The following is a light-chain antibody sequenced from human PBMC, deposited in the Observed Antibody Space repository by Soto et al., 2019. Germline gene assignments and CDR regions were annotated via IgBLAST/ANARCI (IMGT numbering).Light chain of an antibody. V-gene: IGKV3-15*01. J-gene: IGKJ4*01. CDR2: ATS. Sequence: EIVMTQSPATLSVSPGERATLSCRASQRVSSNLAWYQQKTGQAPRLLIYATSTRATGIPARFSGSGSGTEFTLTISSLQSEDSAVYYCQQYNSWPLAFGGGTKVEIK. CDR1: QRVSSN. CDR3: QQYNSWPLA.